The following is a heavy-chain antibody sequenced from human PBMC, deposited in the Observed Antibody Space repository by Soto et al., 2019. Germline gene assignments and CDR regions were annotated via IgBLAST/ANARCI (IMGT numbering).Heavy chain of an antibody. CDR1: GCSISSSSYY. Sequence: SSETLSLTCTASGCSISSSSYYWGWIRQPPGKGLEWIGSIYYSGSTYYYPSLKSRVTISVDTSNNQFSLKLSSVTAADTAVYYCARHAYYYDSWGQGTLVTVSS. D-gene: IGHD3-22*01. V-gene: IGHV4-39*01. CDR2: IYYSGST. J-gene: IGHJ4*02. CDR3: ARHAYYYDS.